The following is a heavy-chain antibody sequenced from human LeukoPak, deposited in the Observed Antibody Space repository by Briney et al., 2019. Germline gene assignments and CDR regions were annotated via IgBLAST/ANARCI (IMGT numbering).Heavy chain of an antibody. CDR1: GGSISSGDYY. D-gene: IGHD4-17*01. CDR2: IYYSGST. Sequence: SQTLSLTCTVSGGSISSGDYYWSWIRQPPGKGLEWIGYIYYSGSTYYNPSLKSRVTISVDTSKDQFSLKLSSVTAADTAVYYCAREVPLTTALDYWGQGTLVTVSS. J-gene: IGHJ4*02. CDR3: AREVPLTTALDY. V-gene: IGHV4-30-4*08.